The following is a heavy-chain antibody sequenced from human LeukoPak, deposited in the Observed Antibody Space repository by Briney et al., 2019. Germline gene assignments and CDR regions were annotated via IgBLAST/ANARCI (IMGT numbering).Heavy chain of an antibody. Sequence: SETLSLTCAVYGGSFSGYYWSWIRQPPGKGLEWIGEINHSGSTNYNPSLKSRVTISVDTSKNQFSLKLSSVTAADTAVYYYARGRVDYDFWSGYQGIYYYYGMDVWGQGTTVTVSS. D-gene: IGHD3-3*01. CDR3: ARGRVDYDFWSGYQGIYYYYGMDV. J-gene: IGHJ6*02. CDR1: GGSFSGYY. V-gene: IGHV4-34*01. CDR2: INHSGST.